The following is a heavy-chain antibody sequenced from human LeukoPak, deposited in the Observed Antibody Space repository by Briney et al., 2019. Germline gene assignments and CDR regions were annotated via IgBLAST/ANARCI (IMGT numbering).Heavy chain of an antibody. D-gene: IGHD1-20*01. V-gene: IGHV3-23*01. CDR3: AKAYNWRPEYPGATAY. Sequence: GGSLRLSCAASGFTFSNYAMSWVRQAPGKGLEWVSGISGSGGGTYYADSLKGRFTISRDNSNNTLYLQMNSLRAEDTAVYYCAKAYNWRPEYPGATAYWGQGTLVTVSS. CDR2: ISGSGGGT. J-gene: IGHJ4*02. CDR1: GFTFSNYA.